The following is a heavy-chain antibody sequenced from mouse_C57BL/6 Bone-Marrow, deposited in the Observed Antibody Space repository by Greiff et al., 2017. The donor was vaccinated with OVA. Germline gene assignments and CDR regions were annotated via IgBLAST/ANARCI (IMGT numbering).Heavy chain of an antibody. Sequence: EVQLQQSGPELVKPGASVKISCKASGYTFTDYYMNWVKQSHGKSLEWIGDINPNNGGTSYNQKFKGKATLTVDKSSSTAYMELRSLTSEDSAVYYCASRGDDYDGFDYWGQGTTLTVSS. D-gene: IGHD2-4*01. J-gene: IGHJ2*01. CDR2: INPNNGGT. V-gene: IGHV1-26*01. CDR1: GYTFTDYY. CDR3: ASRGDDYDGFDY.